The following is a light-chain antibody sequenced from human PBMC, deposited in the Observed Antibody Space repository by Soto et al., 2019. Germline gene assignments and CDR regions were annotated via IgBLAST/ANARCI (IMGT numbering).Light chain of an antibody. V-gene: IGLV2-11*01. Sequence: QSALTQPRSVSGSPGQSVTISCTGTSSDVGGYNYVSWYQQHPGKAPKLMIYDVSKRPSGVPDRFSGSKSGNTASLTISGLQAEDEADYYCCSYGGSRAVFGGGTKLTVL. J-gene: IGLJ7*01. CDR3: CSYGGSRAV. CDR1: SSDVGGYNY. CDR2: DVS.